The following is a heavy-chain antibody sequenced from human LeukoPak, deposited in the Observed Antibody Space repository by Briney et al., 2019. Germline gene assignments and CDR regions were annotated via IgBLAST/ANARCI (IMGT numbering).Heavy chain of an antibody. CDR3: ARDPVEQQLGKGESFFDY. D-gene: IGHD6-13*01. CDR1: GGTFSSYA. Sequence: GASVKVSCKASGGTFSSYAISWVRQAPGQGLEWMGRIIPILGIANYAQKFQGRVTITADKSTSTAYMELSSLRSEDTAVYYCARDPVEQQLGKGESFFDYWGQGTLVTVSS. CDR2: IIPILGIA. V-gene: IGHV1-69*04. J-gene: IGHJ4*02.